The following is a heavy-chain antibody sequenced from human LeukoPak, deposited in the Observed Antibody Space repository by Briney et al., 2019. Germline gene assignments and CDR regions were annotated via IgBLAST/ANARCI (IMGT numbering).Heavy chain of an antibody. CDR3: AKSIEGSGSYYDSYFDY. D-gene: IGHD3-10*01. J-gene: IGHJ4*02. V-gene: IGHV3-9*01. CDR2: ISWNGGSI. Sequence: PGGSLRLSCAASGFTFDDYAMHWVRQAPGKGLEWVSGISWNGGSIGYADSVQGRFTISRDNAKNSLYLQMNSLRADDTALYYCAKSIEGSGSYYDSYFDYWGQGTLVTVSS. CDR1: GFTFDDYA.